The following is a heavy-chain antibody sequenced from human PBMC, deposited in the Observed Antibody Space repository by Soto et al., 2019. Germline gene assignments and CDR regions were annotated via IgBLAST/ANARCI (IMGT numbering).Heavy chain of an antibody. J-gene: IGHJ5*02. CDR1: GASVNRGDYY. Sequence: QVQLQESGPGLVKPSQTLSLTCTVSGASVNRGDYYWGWIRQHPGKGLEWIGYIFSSGSTNYNPSLESRLTISLDTSNNQFSLKLTSVTAADTAAYYCARGRRYTSSWYWFDPWGQGTLLTVSS. CDR2: IFSSGST. D-gene: IGHD6-13*01. CDR3: ARGRRYTSSWYWFDP. V-gene: IGHV4-31*03.